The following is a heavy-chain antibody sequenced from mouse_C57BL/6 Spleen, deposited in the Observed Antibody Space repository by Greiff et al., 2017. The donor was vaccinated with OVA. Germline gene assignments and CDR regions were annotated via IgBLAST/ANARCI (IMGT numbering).Heavy chain of an antibody. V-gene: IGHV1-61*01. CDR3: ATTGQRYFDV. CDR2: IYPSDSET. D-gene: IGHD1-1*01. Sequence: QVQLQQSGAELVRPGSSVKLSCKASGYTFTSYWMDWVKQRPGQDLEWIGNIYPSDSETHYNQKFKDKATLTVDTSSSTAYMQLSSLTSEDSAVYYGATTGQRYFDVWGTGTTVTVSS. J-gene: IGHJ1*03. CDR1: GYTFTSYW.